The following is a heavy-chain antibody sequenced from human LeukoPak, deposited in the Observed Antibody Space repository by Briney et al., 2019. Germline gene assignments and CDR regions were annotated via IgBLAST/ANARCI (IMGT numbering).Heavy chain of an antibody. D-gene: IGHD6-13*01. Sequence: PGGSLRLSCAASGLTFSSYWMSWVRQAPGKGLEWVANIKQDGSEKYYVDSVKGRFTISRDNAESSLYLQMNSLRAEDTAVYYCARRGWAAAGPVDYWGQGTLVTVSS. V-gene: IGHV3-7*01. CDR3: ARRGWAAAGPVDY. CDR1: GLTFSSYW. CDR2: IKQDGSEK. J-gene: IGHJ4*02.